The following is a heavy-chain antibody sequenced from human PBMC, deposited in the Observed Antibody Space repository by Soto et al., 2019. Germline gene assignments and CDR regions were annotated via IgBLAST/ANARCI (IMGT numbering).Heavy chain of an antibody. J-gene: IGHJ1*01. CDR3: ARHFLSVGYGDGGNLQH. CDR1: GGSISGYY. CDR2: IDYSGST. V-gene: IGHV4-59*08. D-gene: IGHD4-17*01. Sequence: QVQLQESGPGLVKPSETLSLTCTVSGGSISGYYWSWFRQPPGKGLEWIGYIDYSGSTKYNPSLKSRVTISGNTSTNQFSLRLSSVTAAAPAIYYGARHFLSVGYGDGGNLQHWGQGTLVTVSS.